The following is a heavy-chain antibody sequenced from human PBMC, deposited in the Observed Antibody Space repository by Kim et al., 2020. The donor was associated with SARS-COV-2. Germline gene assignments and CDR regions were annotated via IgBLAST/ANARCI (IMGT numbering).Heavy chain of an antibody. J-gene: IGHJ6*02. CDR1: GYTFTSYY. V-gene: IGHV1-46*01. Sequence: ASVKVSCKASGYTFTSYYMHWVRQAPGQGLEWMGIINPSGGSTSYEPKFQGRVTMTRDTSTSTVYMELSSLRSEDTAVYYCARPTDPVGATIDAYYYGMDVCGQGTTVTVSS. CDR2: INPSGGST. D-gene: IGHD1-26*01. CDR3: ARPTDPVGATIDAYYYGMDV.